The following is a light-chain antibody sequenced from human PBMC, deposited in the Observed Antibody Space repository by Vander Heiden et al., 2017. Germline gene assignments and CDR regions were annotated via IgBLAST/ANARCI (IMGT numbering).Light chain of an antibody. J-gene: IGKJ3*01. CDR1: QDISNY. CDR3: QQYDNLPPLFT. V-gene: IGKV1-33*01. Sequence: IQTTQSPSSLSASVGDRVTITCQASQDISNYLNWYQQKPGEAPKLLIYDASNLEKGVPSRFSGSGSGTDFTFTISSLQPEDIATYYCQQYDNLPPLFTFGPGTKVDIK. CDR2: DAS.